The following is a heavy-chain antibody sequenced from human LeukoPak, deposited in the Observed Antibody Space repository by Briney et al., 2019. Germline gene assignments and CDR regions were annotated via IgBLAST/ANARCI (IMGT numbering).Heavy chain of an antibody. Sequence: PGGSLRLSCAASELTFNNYAMSWVRQAPGKGLEWVSAITGSGGDTYHADSVKGRFTISRDNSKNTLYLQMNSLRAEDMAVYYCAKGSRDSRPYYFDFWGQGTLVTVSS. J-gene: IGHJ4*02. CDR1: ELTFNNYA. CDR3: AKGSRDSRPYYFDF. V-gene: IGHV3-23*01. CDR2: ITGSGGDT. D-gene: IGHD3-10*01.